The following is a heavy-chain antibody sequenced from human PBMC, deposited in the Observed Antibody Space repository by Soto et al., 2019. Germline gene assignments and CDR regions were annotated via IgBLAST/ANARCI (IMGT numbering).Heavy chain of an antibody. CDR1: GFTFSSYA. D-gene: IGHD2-21*02. Sequence: PGGSLRLSCAASGFTFSSYAMTWVRQAPGKGLEWVSSFSDSGGRTYYTDSVKGRFTISRDNSKNTLFLQMNSLRAEDTAIYFCAKDWSATATAPPFWGQGTVVTVSS. CDR2: FSDSGGRT. J-gene: IGHJ4*03. V-gene: IGHV3-23*01. CDR3: AKDWSATATAPPF.